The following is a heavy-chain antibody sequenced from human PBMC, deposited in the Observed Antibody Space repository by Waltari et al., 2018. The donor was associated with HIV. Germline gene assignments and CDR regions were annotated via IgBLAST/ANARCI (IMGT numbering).Heavy chain of an antibody. D-gene: IGHD3-3*01. CDR3: ARDVIFGVVRGAFDI. CDR1: GGSISSGSYY. Sequence: QVQLQESGPGLVKPSQTLSLTCTVSGGSISSGSYYWSWIRQPAGKGLAWIGRIYTSGGTNYNPSLKSRVTISVDTSKNQFSLKLSSVTAADTAVYYCARDVIFGVVRGAFDIWGQGTMVTVSS. CDR2: IYTSGGT. J-gene: IGHJ3*02. V-gene: IGHV4-61*02.